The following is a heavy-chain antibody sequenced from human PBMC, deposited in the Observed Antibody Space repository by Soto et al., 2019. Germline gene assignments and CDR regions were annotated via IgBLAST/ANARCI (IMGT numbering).Heavy chain of an antibody. CDR3: ARPTDYCGNPFAFDI. CDR1: GCSFTSYW. Sequence: GESLRISCKGSGCSFTSYWIGWVRQIPGKGLEWMGIIYPGDSDTRYSPSFQGQVTISADKSISTASLQWSSLKASDTAMYYCARPTDYCGNPFAFDIWGQGTMVTVSS. V-gene: IGHV5-51*01. D-gene: IGHD4-17*01. CDR2: IYPGDSDT. J-gene: IGHJ3*02.